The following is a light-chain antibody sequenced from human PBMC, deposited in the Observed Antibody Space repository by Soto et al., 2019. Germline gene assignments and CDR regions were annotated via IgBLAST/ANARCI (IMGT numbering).Light chain of an antibody. CDR2: GAS. V-gene: IGKV3-15*01. Sequence: EIVMTQSPATLSVSPGERATLSCRASQSVSSNLAWYQQKPGQAPRLLIYGASTRATGIPARFRGSGSGTEFTLTISSLQSEDFAVYYWQQYNNWPPGCTFGQGTKLEIK. CDR3: QQYNNWPPGCT. CDR1: QSVSSN. J-gene: IGKJ2*02.